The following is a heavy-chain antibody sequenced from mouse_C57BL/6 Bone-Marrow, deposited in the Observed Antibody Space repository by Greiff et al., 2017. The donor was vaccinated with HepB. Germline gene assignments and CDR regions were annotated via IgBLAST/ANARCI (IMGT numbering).Heavy chain of an antibody. CDR1: GFTFSSYA. Sequence: DVMLVESGGGLVKPGGSLKLSCAASGFTFSSYAMSWVRQTPEKRLEWVATISDGGSYTYYPDNVKGRFTISRDNAKNNLYLQMSHLKSEDTAMYYCARDRELGRGFDYWGQGTTLTVSS. CDR2: ISDGGSYT. D-gene: IGHD4-1*01. V-gene: IGHV5-4*01. CDR3: ARDRELGRGFDY. J-gene: IGHJ2*01.